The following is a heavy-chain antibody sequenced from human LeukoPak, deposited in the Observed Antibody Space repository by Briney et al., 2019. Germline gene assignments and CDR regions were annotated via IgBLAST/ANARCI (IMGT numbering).Heavy chain of an antibody. Sequence: GASVKVSCKASGYTFTGYYMHWVRQDPGQGLEWMGWINPNSGGTNYAQKFQGWVTMTRDTSISTAYMELSRLRSDDTAVYYCARDVYYGSGSYYWDYWGQGTLVTVSS. J-gene: IGHJ4*02. CDR1: GYTFTGYY. V-gene: IGHV1-2*04. CDR2: INPNSGGT. CDR3: ARDVYYGSGSYYWDY. D-gene: IGHD3-10*01.